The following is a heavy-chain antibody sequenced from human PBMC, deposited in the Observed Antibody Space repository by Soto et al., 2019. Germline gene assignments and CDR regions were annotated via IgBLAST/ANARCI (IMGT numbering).Heavy chain of an antibody. CDR2: IVVGSGNT. V-gene: IGHV1-58*01. CDR3: AAVSRIQLWSFGMDV. J-gene: IGHJ6*02. CDR1: GFTFTSSA. D-gene: IGHD5-18*01. Sequence: SVKVSCKASGFTFTSSAVQWVRQARGQRLEWIGWIVVGSGNTNYAQKFQERVTITRDMSTSTAYMELSSLRSEDTAVYYCAAVSRIQLWSFGMDVWGQGTTVTVSS.